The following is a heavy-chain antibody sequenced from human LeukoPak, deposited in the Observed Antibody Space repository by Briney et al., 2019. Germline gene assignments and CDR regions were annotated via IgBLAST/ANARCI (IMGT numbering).Heavy chain of an antibody. CDR2: IYYSGST. Sequence: SETLPLTCTVSGGSISSYYWSWIRQPPGKGLEWIGYIYYSGSTNYNPSLKSRVTISVDTSKNQFSLKLSSVTAADTAVYYCARLIVGATIYEFDYWGQGTLVTVSS. J-gene: IGHJ4*02. V-gene: IGHV4-59*08. D-gene: IGHD1-26*01. CDR1: GGSISSYY. CDR3: ARLIVGATIYEFDY.